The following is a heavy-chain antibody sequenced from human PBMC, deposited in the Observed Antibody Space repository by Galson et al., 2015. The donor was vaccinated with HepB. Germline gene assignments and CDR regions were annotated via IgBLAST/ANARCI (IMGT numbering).Heavy chain of an antibody. V-gene: IGHV3-33*06. CDR1: GFTFSSYV. Sequence: SLRLSCAASGFTFSSYVMHWVRQAPGKGLEWVAVIWYDGSNKYYADSVKGRFTISRDNSKNTLYLQMNSLRAEDTAVYYCGKGRWYFDLWGRGTLVTVSS. CDR2: IWYDGSNK. J-gene: IGHJ2*01. CDR3: GKGRWYFDL.